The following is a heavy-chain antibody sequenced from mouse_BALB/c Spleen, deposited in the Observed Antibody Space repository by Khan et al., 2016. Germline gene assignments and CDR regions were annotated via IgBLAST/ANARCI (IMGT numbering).Heavy chain of an antibody. Sequence: EVKLLESGPGLVKPSQSLSLTCTVTGYSITSDYAWNWIRQFPGNKLEWMGYISYSGYSSYNPSLKSRISITRDTSKNQFFLQLNSVTPDDTATYYCAKGRRKAGFAYWGQGTLVTVSA. J-gene: IGHJ3*01. CDR1: GYSITSDYA. CDR3: AKGRRKAGFAY. V-gene: IGHV3-2*02. CDR2: ISYSGYS.